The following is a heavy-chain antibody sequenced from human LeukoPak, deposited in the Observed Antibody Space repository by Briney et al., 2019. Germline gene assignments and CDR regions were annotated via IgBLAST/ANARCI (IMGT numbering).Heavy chain of an antibody. D-gene: IGHD2-15*01. CDR2: ISYDGRDK. Sequence: GGSLRLSCAVSGFTFSTYAMHWVRQAPGQGLGWMAFISYDGRDKYYADSVKGRFTISRDNSKNTLYLQMNSLRVEDTAVHYCVNVVAATDYYYYGMDVWGQGTRSPSP. J-gene: IGHJ6*02. V-gene: IGHV3-30*18. CDR3: VNVVAATDYYYYGMDV. CDR1: GFTFSTYA.